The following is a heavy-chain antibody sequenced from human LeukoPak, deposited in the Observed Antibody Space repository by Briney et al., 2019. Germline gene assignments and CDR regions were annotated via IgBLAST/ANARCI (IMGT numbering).Heavy chain of an antibody. J-gene: IGHJ4*02. CDR1: GGTFSSYA. V-gene: IGHV1-69*05. Sequence: SVKVSCKASGGTFSSYAISWVRQAPGQGLEWMGGIIPIFGTANYAQKFQGGVTITTDESTSTAYMELSSLRSEDTAVYYCATAGEGSSGYYYGFDYWGQGTLVTVSS. CDR3: ATAGEGSSGYYYGFDY. D-gene: IGHD3-22*01. CDR2: IIPIFGTA.